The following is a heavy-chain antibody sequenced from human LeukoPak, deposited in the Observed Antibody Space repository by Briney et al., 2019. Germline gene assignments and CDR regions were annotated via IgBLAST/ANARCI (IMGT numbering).Heavy chain of an antibody. V-gene: IGHV1-18*01. Sequence: ASVKVSCKASGYTFTSYGISWVRQAPGQGLEWMGWISAYNGNTNYAQKLRGRVTMTTDTSTSTAYMELRSLRSDDTAVYYCARDHCSSTSCFDYYYGMDVWGQGTTVTVSS. D-gene: IGHD2-2*01. J-gene: IGHJ6*02. CDR1: GYTFTSYG. CDR3: ARDHCSSTSCFDYYYGMDV. CDR2: ISAYNGNT.